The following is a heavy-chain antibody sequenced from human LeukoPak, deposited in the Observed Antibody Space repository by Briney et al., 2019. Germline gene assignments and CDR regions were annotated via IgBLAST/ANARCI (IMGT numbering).Heavy chain of an antibody. J-gene: IGHJ5*02. D-gene: IGHD1-26*01. CDR2: ISAYNGNT. CDR3: ARDSGSYLNWFDP. Sequence: ASVKVSCKASGYTFTGYYMHWVRQAPGQGLEWMGWISAYNGNTNYAQKLQGRVTMTTDTSTSTAYMELRSLRSDDTAVYYCARDSGSYLNWFDPWGQGTLVTVSS. CDR1: GYTFTGYY. V-gene: IGHV1-18*04.